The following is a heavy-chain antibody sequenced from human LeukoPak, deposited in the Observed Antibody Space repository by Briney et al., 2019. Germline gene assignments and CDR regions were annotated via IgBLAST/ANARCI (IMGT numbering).Heavy chain of an antibody. J-gene: IGHJ4*02. CDR1: GGTFSSYA. CDR2: IIPIFGIA. V-gene: IGHV1-69*04. CDR3: ARDPGYSYGLDY. D-gene: IGHD5-18*01. Sequence: ASVKVSCKASGGTFSSYAISWVRQAPGQGLEWMGRIIPIFGIANYAQKFQGRVTITADKSTSTAYMELSSLRSEDTAVYYCARDPGYSYGLDYWGQGTLVTVSS.